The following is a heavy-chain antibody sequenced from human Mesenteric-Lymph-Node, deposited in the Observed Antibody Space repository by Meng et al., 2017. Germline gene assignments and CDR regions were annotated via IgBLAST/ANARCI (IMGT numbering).Heavy chain of an antibody. CDR3: TTEEYSGSYMGIGY. CDR2: IKSKTDGGTT. Sequence: GGSLRLSCAASGFTFSNAWMSWVRQAPGKGLEWVGRIKSKTDGGTTDYAAPVKGRFTISRDDSKNTLYLQMNSLKTEDTAVYYCTTEEYSGSYMGIGYWGQRTLVTVSS. J-gene: IGHJ4*02. V-gene: IGHV3-15*01. CDR1: GFTFSNAW. D-gene: IGHD1-26*01.